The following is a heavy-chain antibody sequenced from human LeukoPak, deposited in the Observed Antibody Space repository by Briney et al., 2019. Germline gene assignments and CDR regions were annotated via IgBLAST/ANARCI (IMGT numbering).Heavy chain of an antibody. Sequence: GESLKISCQGSGYIFTSYWIGWVRQLPGKGLEWMGIIYPGDSDTRYSPSFQGQVTISADKSISTAYLQWSSLKASDTAMYYCARRDCSGGSCYGPWGQGTLVTVSS. CDR3: ARRDCSGGSCYGP. D-gene: IGHD2-15*01. CDR2: IYPGDSDT. V-gene: IGHV5-51*01. J-gene: IGHJ5*02. CDR1: GYIFTSYW.